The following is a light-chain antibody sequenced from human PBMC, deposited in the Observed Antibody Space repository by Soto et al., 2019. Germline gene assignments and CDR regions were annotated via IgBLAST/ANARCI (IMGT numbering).Light chain of an antibody. CDR3: CSYAGSYTGV. Sequence: QSVLTQPRSVSGSPGQSVTISCTGTSSDVGGYNYVSWYQQHPGKAPKLMFYDVSKRPSGVPDRFSGSKSGNTASLTISGLQAEDEADYYCCSYAGSYTGVFGGGTKLTVL. CDR2: DVS. V-gene: IGLV2-11*01. J-gene: IGLJ2*01. CDR1: SSDVGGYNY.